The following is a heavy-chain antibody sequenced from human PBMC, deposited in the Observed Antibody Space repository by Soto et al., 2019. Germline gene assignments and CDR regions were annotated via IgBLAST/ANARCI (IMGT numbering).Heavy chain of an antibody. D-gene: IGHD6-13*01. J-gene: IGHJ6*03. Sequence: SETLSLTCTVSGGSISSYYWSWIRQPPGKGLEWIGYIYYSGSTNYNPSLKSRVTISVDTSKNQFSLKLSSVTAADTAVYYCARIKSAEGSSRYYYYYMEVWGKGTTVTVSS. CDR3: ARIKSAEGSSRYYYYYMEV. CDR2: IYYSGST. V-gene: IGHV4-59*01. CDR1: GGSISSYY.